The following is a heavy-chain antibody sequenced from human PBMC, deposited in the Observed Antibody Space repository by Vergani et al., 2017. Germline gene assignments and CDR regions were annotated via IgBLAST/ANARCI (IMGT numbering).Heavy chain of an antibody. V-gene: IGHV4-39*01. CDR3: ARTESFILRYFHWAL. CDR2: IYHSGGA. D-gene: IGHD3-9*01. Sequence: QVHLQESGPGLVKPSETLSLTCTVSGGSITSSSYYWGWIRQPPGKGLEWIGNIYHSGGAYYNPSLKGRVTISVDTSKNQFSLEVTSVTAAATAIYFCARTESFILRYFHWALWGQGTLVTVSS. CDR1: GGSITSSSYY. J-gene: IGHJ4*02.